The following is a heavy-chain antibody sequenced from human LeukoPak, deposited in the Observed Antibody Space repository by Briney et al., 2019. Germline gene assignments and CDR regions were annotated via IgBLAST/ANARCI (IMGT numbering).Heavy chain of an antibody. CDR3: ASPSYYDFWSGSLGY. J-gene: IGHJ4*02. CDR1: GYTLTELS. CDR2: FDPEDGET. D-gene: IGHD3-3*01. V-gene: IGHV1-24*01. Sequence: ASVKVSCKVSGYTLTELSMHWVRQAPGKGLEWMGGFDPEDGETIYAQKFQGRVTMTEDTSTDTAYMELSSLRSEDTAVYYCASPSYYDFWSGSLGYWGQGTLVTVSS.